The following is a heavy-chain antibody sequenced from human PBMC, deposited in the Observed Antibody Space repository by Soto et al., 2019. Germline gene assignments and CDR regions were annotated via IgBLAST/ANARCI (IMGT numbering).Heavy chain of an antibody. J-gene: IGHJ4*02. V-gene: IGHV4-31*03. CDR3: AGGNDYAKIGY. D-gene: IGHD4-17*01. CDR1: GGSISSRGYY. CDR2: ISYSEST. Sequence: SETLSLTCTVSGGSISSRGYYCSWIRQFPGKGLEWIGYISYSESTDYNPSLKSRVTISADTSKNQFSLKLSSVTAADTAVYYCAGGNDYAKIGYWGQGAQVTVS.